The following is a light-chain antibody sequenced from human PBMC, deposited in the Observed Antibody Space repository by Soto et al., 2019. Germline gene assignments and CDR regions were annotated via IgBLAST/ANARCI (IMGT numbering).Light chain of an antibody. CDR2: DAT. J-gene: IGLJ1*01. V-gene: IGLV2-11*01. Sequence: QSVLTQPRSVSGSPGQSVTISCTGSSNDVGGYNYVSWYQQRPGKAPKLLIYDATEWQPGVPDRSSGSKSGNSASLTISELQADAAADYYCRSHVGTSSSFVFGTGTKVTVL. CDR1: SNDVGGYNY. CDR3: RSHVGTSSSFV.